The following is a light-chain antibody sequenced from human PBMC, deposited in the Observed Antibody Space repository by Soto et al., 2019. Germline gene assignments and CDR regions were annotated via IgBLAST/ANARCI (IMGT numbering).Light chain of an antibody. Sequence: EVVMTQSPATLSVSPGEIATLSGMASQSGSSNLAWYQQKPGQAPRLLIYGASTRATGIPARFSGSGSGTEFTLTISRLEAEDFAVYYCKQYGSSLITFGQGTRLEI. J-gene: IGKJ5*01. CDR3: KQYGSSLIT. CDR1: QSGSSN. CDR2: GAS. V-gene: IGKV3-15*01.